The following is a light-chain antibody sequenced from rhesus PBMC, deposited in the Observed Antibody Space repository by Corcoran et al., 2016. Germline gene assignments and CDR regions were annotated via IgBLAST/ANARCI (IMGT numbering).Light chain of an antibody. CDR3: PHAYVTPLT. V-gene: IGKV1-74*01. Sequence: DIQMTQSPSSLSASVGDRVTITCRASENVNNYLNWYQQKPGKATNLLIYTASTLQTGVPSRFSGSGSWTEYTFPISSLQPEAVGTYYCPHAYVTPLTFGGGTKVEIK. J-gene: IGKJ4*01. CDR2: TAS. CDR1: ENVNNY.